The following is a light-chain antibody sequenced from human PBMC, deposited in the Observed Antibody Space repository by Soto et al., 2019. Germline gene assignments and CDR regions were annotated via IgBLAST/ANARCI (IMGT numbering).Light chain of an antibody. CDR1: QGLLHSNGYNH. CDR2: LGS. Sequence: DIVMTQSRLSVPVTPGEPASICCRCGQGLLHSNGYNHLDWYLQKPGQSPQLLIYLGSNRASGVPDRFSGSGSGTDFTLEISRVETDDVGIYYCMQSTQLPPTFGQGTRLEI. J-gene: IGKJ5*01. V-gene: IGKV2-28*01. CDR3: MQSTQLPPT.